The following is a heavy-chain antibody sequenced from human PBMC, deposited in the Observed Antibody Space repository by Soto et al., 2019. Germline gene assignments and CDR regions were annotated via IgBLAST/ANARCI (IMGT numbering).Heavy chain of an antibody. CDR3: ARVRDYYFPY. J-gene: IGHJ4*02. CDR2: ISYDGTDK. Sequence: GGSLRLSCAASGFTFSSSTMHWVRQAPGKGLEWVAVISYDGTDKYYPDSVKGRFTISRDISKNTLFLHMNSLRLEDTAVYYCARVRDYYFPYWGQGTLVTVSS. CDR1: GFTFSSST. V-gene: IGHV3-30*04.